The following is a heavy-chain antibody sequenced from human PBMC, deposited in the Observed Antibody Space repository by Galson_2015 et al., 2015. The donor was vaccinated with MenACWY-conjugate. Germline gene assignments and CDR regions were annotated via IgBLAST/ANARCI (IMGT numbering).Heavy chain of an antibody. V-gene: IGHV6-1*01. Sequence: CAISGDSVSSNTAAWNWIRQSPSRGLEWLGRTYYRSQWNNDYAISVEGRITINPDTSKNQFSLHLNSVTPEDTAVYYCAREDSGAYSFAYWGQGTLVTVSS. J-gene: IGHJ4*02. CDR2: TYYRSQWNN. CDR1: GDSVSSNTAA. D-gene: IGHD1-26*01. CDR3: AREDSGAYSFAY.